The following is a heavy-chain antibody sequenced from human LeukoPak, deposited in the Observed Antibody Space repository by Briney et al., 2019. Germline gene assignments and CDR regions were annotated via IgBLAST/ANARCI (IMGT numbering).Heavy chain of an antibody. CDR3: ASGGSSYGILDS. V-gene: IGHV4-59*01. Sequence: SETLSLTCTVSGGSISSYYWSWIRQPPGKGLEWIGYIYYSGGTNYNPSLKSRVTISVDTSKNQFSLKLSSVTAADTAVYYCASGGSSYGILDSWGQGSLVTVSA. J-gene: IGHJ4*02. CDR1: GGSISSYY. D-gene: IGHD5-18*01. CDR2: IYYSGGT.